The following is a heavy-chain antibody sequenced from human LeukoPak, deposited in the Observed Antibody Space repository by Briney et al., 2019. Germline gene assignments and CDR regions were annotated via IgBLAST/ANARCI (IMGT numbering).Heavy chain of an antibody. D-gene: IGHD6-19*01. CDR2: ISYDGSNK. J-gene: IGHJ6*02. V-gene: IGHV3-30*03. CDR3: ARDKVAVAGYYYGMDV. CDR1: GFTSSSYG. Sequence: GGSLRLSCAASGFTSSSYGMHWVRQAPGKGLEWVAVISYDGSNKYYADSVKGRFTISRDNSKNTLYLQMNSLRAEDTAVYYCARDKVAVAGYYYGMDVWGQGTTVTVSS.